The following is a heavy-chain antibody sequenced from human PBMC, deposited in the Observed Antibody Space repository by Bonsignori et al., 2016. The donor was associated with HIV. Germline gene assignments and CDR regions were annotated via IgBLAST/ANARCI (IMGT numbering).Heavy chain of an antibody. J-gene: IGHJ6*03. Sequence: QLQLQESGPGLVKPSEALSLTCTVSGGSISINSYYWGWIRQPPREGAWSGLGGIYHSGNTYYNPSLKSRLTISIDTSKNQFSLKMSSVIAADTAVYYCARLSQEWLLYYYDYYIDVWGKGTTVTVSS. CDR1: GGSISINSYY. D-gene: IGHD3-3*01. CDR2: IYHSGNT. CDR3: ARLSQEWLLYYYDYYIDV. V-gene: IGHV4-39*01.